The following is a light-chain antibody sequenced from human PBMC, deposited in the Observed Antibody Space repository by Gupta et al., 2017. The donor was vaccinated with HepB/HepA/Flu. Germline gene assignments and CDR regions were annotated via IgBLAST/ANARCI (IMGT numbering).Light chain of an antibody. V-gene: IGLV1-40*01. J-gene: IGLJ1*01. Sequence: QSVLTQPPSVSGAPGQRVTISCTGSSSNIGAGYDVHWYQQLPGTAPKLLIYGNSNQPSGVPDRFSGSKSGTSASLAITGLQAEDEADYDCQSYDSSLSGSRVFGTGTNVTVL. CDR1: SSNIGAGYD. CDR2: GNS. CDR3: QSYDSSLSGSRV.